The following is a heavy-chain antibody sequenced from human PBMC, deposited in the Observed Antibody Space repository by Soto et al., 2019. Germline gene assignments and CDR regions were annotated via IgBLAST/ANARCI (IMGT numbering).Heavy chain of an antibody. J-gene: IGHJ4*02. CDR3: AISLTGTTRRAGDY. D-gene: IGHD1-20*01. V-gene: IGHV1-69*06. CDR1: GGTFSSYA. Sequence: ASAKVSCKASGGTFSSYAISWVRQAPGQGLEWMGGIIPIFGTANYAQKFQGRVTITADKSTSTAYMELSSLRSEDTAVYYCAISLTGTTRRAGDYWGQGTLVTVSS. CDR2: IIPIFGTA.